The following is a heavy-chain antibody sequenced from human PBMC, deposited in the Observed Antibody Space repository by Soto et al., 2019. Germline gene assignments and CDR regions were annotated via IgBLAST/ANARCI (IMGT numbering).Heavy chain of an antibody. D-gene: IGHD3-9*01. J-gene: IGHJ4*02. V-gene: IGHV4-31*03. CDR1: GGSISSGGYY. CDR3: ARLYYDILTGPLLGFDY. CDR2: IYYSGST. Sequence: TLSLTCTVSGGSISSGGYYWSWIRQHPGKGLEWIGYIYYSGSTYYNPSLKSRVTISVDTSKNQFSLKLSSVTAADTAVYYCARLYYDILTGPLLGFDYWGQGTLVTVSS.